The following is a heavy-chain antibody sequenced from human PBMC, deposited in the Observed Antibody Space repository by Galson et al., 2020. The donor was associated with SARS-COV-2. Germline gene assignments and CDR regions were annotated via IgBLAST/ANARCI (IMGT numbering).Heavy chain of an antibody. CDR3: ARDRGWKAFDY. CDR1: GFTFRTSW. J-gene: IGHJ4*02. D-gene: IGHD1-1*01. Sequence: GESLKISCAASGFTFRTSWMTWVRQAPGKGLHWVADIKQDGSERYYVDSVKGRFTISRDNAKNSLYLQMNSLRAEDTAVYYCARDRGWKAFDYWGQGTLVTVPS. V-gene: IGHV3-7*03. CDR2: IKQDGSER.